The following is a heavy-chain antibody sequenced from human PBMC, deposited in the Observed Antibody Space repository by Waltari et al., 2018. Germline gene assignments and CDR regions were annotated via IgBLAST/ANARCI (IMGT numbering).Heavy chain of an antibody. CDR2: INHSGST. D-gene: IGHD3-10*01. CDR1: GGSFSGYY. Sequence: QVQLQQWGAGLLKPSETLSLTCAVYGGSFSGYYWCWIRQPPGKGLEWIGEINHSGSTNYNPSLKSRVTISVDTSKNQFSLKLSSVTAADTAVYYCARGNIYGSGSYYPYWGQGTLVTVSS. CDR3: ARGNIYGSGSYYPY. V-gene: IGHV4-34*01. J-gene: IGHJ4*02.